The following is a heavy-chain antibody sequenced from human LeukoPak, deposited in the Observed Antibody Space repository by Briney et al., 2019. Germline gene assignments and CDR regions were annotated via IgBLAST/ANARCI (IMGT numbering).Heavy chain of an antibody. D-gene: IGHD6-19*01. V-gene: IGHV1-69*04. J-gene: IGHJ4*02. CDR1: GGTFSSYA. Sequence: ASVKVSCKASGGTFSSYAISWVRQAPGQGLEWMGRIIPILGIANYAQKFQGRVTITADKSTSTAYMELSSLRSEDTAVYYCARSPVAGGDYFDYWGQGTLVTVSS. CDR2: IIPILGIA. CDR3: ARSPVAGGDYFDY.